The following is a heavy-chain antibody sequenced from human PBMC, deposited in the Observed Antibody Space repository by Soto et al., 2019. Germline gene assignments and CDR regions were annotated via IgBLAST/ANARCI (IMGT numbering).Heavy chain of an antibody. D-gene: IGHD6-13*01. CDR1: GGSISSYY. V-gene: IGHV4-59*01. J-gene: IGHJ5*02. CDR3: ARERTAAGTSWFDP. CDR2: IYYSGST. Sequence: SETLSLTCTVSGGSISSYYWSWIRQPPGKGLEWIGYIYYSGSTNYNPSLKSRVTISVDTSKNQFFLKLSSVTAADTAVYYCARERTAAGTSWFDPWGQGTLVTVSS.